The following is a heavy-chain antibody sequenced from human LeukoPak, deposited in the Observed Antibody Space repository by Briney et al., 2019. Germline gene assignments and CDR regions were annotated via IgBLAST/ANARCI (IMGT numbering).Heavy chain of an antibody. J-gene: IGHJ4*02. CDR1: GFTFSSYS. D-gene: IGHD3-22*01. CDR2: ISSSSSCI. V-gene: IGHV3-21*01. CDR3: ATGSPGYYDSSGYNDY. Sequence: GGSLRLSCAASGFTFSSYSMNWVRQAPGKGLEWVSSISSSSSCIYYADSVKGRFTISRDNAKNSLYLQMNSLRAEDTAVYYCATGSPGYYDSSGYNDYWGQGTLVTVSS.